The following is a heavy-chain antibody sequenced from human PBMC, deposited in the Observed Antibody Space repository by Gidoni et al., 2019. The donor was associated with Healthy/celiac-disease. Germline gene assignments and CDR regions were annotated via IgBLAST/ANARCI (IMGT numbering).Heavy chain of an antibody. CDR3: AKDVHDYGDYSYYYYGMDV. CDR1: GFTFSSYG. J-gene: IGHJ6*02. Sequence: QVQLVESGGGVVQPGRSRRLSCAASGFTFSSYGMHRVRKAPGKGLDGVAVISYHGSNKYYADSVKGRFTISRDNSKNTLSLQMNSLRAEDTAVYYCAKDVHDYGDYSYYYYGMDVWGQGTTVTVSS. CDR2: ISYHGSNK. D-gene: IGHD4-17*01. V-gene: IGHV3-30*18.